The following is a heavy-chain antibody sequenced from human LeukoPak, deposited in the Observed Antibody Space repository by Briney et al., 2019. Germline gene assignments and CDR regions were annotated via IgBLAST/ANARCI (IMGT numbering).Heavy chain of an antibody. V-gene: IGHV1-69*13. CDR3: ARNPRVASTSGLNY. CDR2: ITPIFGAA. J-gene: IGHJ4*02. D-gene: IGHD4-23*01. Sequence: SVKVSCKASGGTFSSYPFTWVRQAPGQGLEWMGEITPIFGAANYAQTFQGRVTITADESTSTVFMELSSLRSDDTAFYYCARNPRVASTSGLNYWGQGTLVTVSS. CDR1: GGTFSSYP.